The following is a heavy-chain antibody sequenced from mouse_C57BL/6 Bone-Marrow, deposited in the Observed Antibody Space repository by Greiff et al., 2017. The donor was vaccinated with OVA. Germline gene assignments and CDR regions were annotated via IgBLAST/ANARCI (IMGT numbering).Heavy chain of an antibody. CDR2: IDPEDGET. D-gene: IGHD1-1*01. Sequence: EVMLVESGAELVKPGASVKLSCTASGFNIKDYYMHWVKQRTEQGLEWIGRIDPEDGETKYAPKFQGKATITADTSSNTAYLQLSSLTSEDTAVYYCARDYGSSYNYAMDYWGQGTSVTVSS. CDR1: GFNIKDYY. CDR3: ARDYGSSYNYAMDY. J-gene: IGHJ4*01. V-gene: IGHV14-2*01.